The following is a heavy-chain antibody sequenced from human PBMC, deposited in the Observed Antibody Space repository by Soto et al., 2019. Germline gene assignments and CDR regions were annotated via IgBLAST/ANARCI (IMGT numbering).Heavy chain of an antibody. CDR2: IYYSGST. CDR3: ARSTRTTLGAFDI. V-gene: IGHV4-59*08. CDR1: GGSISSYY. J-gene: IGHJ3*02. Sequence: SETLSLTFTVSGGSISSYYWSWIRQPPGKGLEWIGYIYYSGSTNYNPSLKSRVTISVDTSKNQFSLKLSSVTAADTAVYYCARSTRTTLGAFDIWGQGTMVT.